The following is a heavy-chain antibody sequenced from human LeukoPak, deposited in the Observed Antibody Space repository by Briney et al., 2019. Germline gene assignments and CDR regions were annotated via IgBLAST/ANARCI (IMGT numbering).Heavy chain of an antibody. CDR2: IYYSGST. D-gene: IGHD6-13*01. CDR1: GGSISSGDYY. J-gene: IGHJ4*02. CDR3: ARASWRSSWYFDY. V-gene: IGHV4-30-4*01. Sequence: PSQTLSLTCTVSGGSISSGDYYWSWIRQPPGKVLEWIGYIYYSGSTYYNPSLKSRVTISVDTSKNQFSLKLSSVTAADTAVYYCARASWRSSWYFDYWGQGTLVTVSS.